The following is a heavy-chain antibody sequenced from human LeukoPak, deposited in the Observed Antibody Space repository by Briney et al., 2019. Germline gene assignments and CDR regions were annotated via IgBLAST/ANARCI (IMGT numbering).Heavy chain of an antibody. CDR2: TCYDGSNK. CDR1: GFTFSSYG. V-gene: IGHV3-33*06. D-gene: IGHD2-2*02. Sequence: GRSLRLSCAASGFTFSSYGMHWVRQAPGKGLEWVAVTCYDGSNKYYADSVKGRFTISRDNSKNTLYLQMNSLRAEDTAVYYCAKLYYCSSTSCYNAGSAFDIWGQGTMVTVSS. J-gene: IGHJ3*02. CDR3: AKLYYCSSTSCYNAGSAFDI.